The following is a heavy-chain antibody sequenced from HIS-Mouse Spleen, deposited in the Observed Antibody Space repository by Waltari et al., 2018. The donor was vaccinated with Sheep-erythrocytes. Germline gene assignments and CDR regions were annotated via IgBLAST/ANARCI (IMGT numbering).Heavy chain of an antibody. J-gene: IGHJ5*02. CDR3: ARALSIAARPNWFDP. D-gene: IGHD6-6*01. V-gene: IGHV4-34*01. CDR1: GRSFSCYY. Sequence: QVQLQQWGAGLLKPSETLSLTCAVYGRSFSCYYWSWIRQPPGKGLEWIGEINHSGSTNYNPSLKSRVTISVDTSKNQFSLKLSSVTAADTAVYYCARALSIAARPNWFDPWGQGTLVTVSS. CDR2: INHSGST.